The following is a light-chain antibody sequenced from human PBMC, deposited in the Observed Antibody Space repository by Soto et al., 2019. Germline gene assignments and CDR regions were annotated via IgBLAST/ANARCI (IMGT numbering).Light chain of an antibody. CDR1: SSDIGAYDY. CDR2: EVN. Sequence: QSVLTQPASVSGSPGESIIISCTGSSSDIGAYDYVSWHQHHPGRAPKVIIFEVNDRASGVSHRFSGSKSGNTASLTISGLQAEDEADYYCCSYTGTTSPWVFGGGTQLTVL. J-gene: IGLJ3*02. V-gene: IGLV2-14*01. CDR3: CSYTGTTSPWV.